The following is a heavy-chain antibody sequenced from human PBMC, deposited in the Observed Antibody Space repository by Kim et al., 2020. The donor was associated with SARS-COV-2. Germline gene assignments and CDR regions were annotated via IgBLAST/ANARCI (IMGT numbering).Heavy chain of an antibody. CDR1: GFTFTSSA. D-gene: IGHD3-10*01. V-gene: IGHV1-58*01. J-gene: IGHJ6*02. Sequence: SVKVSCKASGFTFTSSAVQWVRQARGQRLEWIGWIVVGSGNTNYAQKFQERVTITRDMSTSTAYMELSSLRSEDTAVYYCAAEETSDGSGRNDYYYYYGMDVWGQGTTVTVSS. CDR3: AAEETSDGSGRNDYYYYYGMDV. CDR2: IVVGSGNT.